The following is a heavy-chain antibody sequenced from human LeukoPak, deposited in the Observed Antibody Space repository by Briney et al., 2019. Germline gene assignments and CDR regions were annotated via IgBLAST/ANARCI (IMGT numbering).Heavy chain of an antibody. D-gene: IGHD3-22*01. CDR3: ARAPDYYDSSGHQGFD. CDR2: IYSGGST. Sequence: PGGSLRLSCAASGFTVSSNYMSWVRQAPGKGLEWVSVIYSGGSTYYADSVKGRFTISRDNSKNTLYLQMNSLRAEDTAVYYCARAPDYYDSSGHQGFDWGQGTLVTVSS. V-gene: IGHV3-66*01. J-gene: IGHJ4*02. CDR1: GFTVSSNY.